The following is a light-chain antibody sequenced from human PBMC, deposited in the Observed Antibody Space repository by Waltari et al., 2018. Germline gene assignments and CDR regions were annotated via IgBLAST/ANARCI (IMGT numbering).Light chain of an antibody. CDR1: QSVGRT. Sequence: VLTQSPGTLSLSPGERATLSCRASQSVGRTLAWYQQKPGQAPRLLIYDTSDRATGIPDRFSGTGFGTDFSLTISRLEPEDFAVYYCQKYGRLPATFGQGTTVEIK. V-gene: IGKV3-20*01. CDR2: DTS. J-gene: IGKJ1*01. CDR3: QKYGRLPAT.